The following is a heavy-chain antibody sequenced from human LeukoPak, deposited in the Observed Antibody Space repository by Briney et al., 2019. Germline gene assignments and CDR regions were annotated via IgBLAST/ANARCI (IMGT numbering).Heavy chain of an antibody. CDR1: AGSISTYH. J-gene: IGHJ3*01. V-gene: IGHV4-59*01. Sequence: SETLSLICTVSAGSISTYHWSWIRQPPGKGLEWIGYIYYTGDTKYNPSLKSRVTIAVDTSKNQFSLTLNSVTAADTAIYFCARELGSGFGLWGQGKMVTVSS. CDR2: IYYTGDT. D-gene: IGHD3-22*01. CDR3: ARELGSGFGL.